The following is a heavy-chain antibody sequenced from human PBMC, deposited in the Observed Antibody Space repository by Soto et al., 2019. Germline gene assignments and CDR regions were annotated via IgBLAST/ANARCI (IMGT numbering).Heavy chain of an antibody. CDR1: GFTFSSYG. CDR2: ISYDGSNK. Sequence: QVQLVESGGGVVQPGRSLRLSCAASGFTFSSYGMHWVRQAPGKGLEWVAVISYDGSNKYYADSVKGRFTISRDNSKNPRYLQMTSLGAEDTAVYYCAKACYPETYGMDVWGQGTTVTVSS. CDR3: AKACYPETYGMDV. J-gene: IGHJ6*02. V-gene: IGHV3-30*18. D-gene: IGHD2-15*01.